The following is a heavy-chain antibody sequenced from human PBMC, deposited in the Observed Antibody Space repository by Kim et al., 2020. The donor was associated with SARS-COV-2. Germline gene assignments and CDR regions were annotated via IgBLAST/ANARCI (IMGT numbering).Heavy chain of an antibody. V-gene: IGHV3-30*04. J-gene: IGHJ4*02. D-gene: IGHD5-12*01. CDR2: MSFDGFSK. CDR1: GLYV. CDR3: ATEGGTSGRCGYFDY. Sequence: GGSLRLSCVTPGLYVIHWVRQAPGKGLEWVAAMSFDGFSKYFADSVNGRFTISRDDSKNTVWLQLNNLRDEDSAMYYCATEGGTSGRCGYFDYWSQGTLVTVSS.